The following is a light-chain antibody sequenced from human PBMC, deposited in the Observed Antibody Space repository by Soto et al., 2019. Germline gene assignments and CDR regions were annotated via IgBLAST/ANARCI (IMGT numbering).Light chain of an antibody. V-gene: IGKV1-13*02. CDR2: DAS. Sequence: LTQSASSLFAPAGDRVPISCRASQGIGSALAWYQQKPGKATKGLIYDASSLKSGVTSRFSGSGSGTDFTLTISSLQPEDVATYYCQQCSSFPLTFGGGTKV. CDR3: QQCSSFPLT. J-gene: IGKJ4*01. CDR1: QGIGSA.